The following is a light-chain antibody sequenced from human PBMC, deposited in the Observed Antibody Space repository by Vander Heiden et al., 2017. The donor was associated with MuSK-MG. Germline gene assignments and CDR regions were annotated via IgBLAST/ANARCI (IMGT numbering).Light chain of an antibody. CDR3: QQDNSYPRT. V-gene: IGKV1-5*03. J-gene: IGKJ1*01. CDR1: QSISGW. Sequence: DIQMTQSPSTLSASVGDRVTITCRASQSISGWLAWYQQKPEKAPKFLIYKASILENGVPSRFSGSGSGTEFTLTISSLQPDDFATYYCQQDNSYPRTFGQGTKVEIK. CDR2: KAS.